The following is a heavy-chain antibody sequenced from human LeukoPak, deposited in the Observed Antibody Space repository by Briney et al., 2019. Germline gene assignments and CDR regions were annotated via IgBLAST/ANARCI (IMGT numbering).Heavy chain of an antibody. D-gene: IGHD2-21*01. Sequence: PGGSLRLSCAASGFTFSSYAMSWVRQAPGEGLEWVSSISSNSDYIYYADSVKGRFTISRDNAKNSLYLQMNSLRAEDTAVYYCARGLCGGDCYDYWGQGTLVTVSS. V-gene: IGHV3-21*01. CDR1: GFTFSSYA. CDR3: ARGLCGGDCYDY. J-gene: IGHJ4*02. CDR2: ISSNSDYI.